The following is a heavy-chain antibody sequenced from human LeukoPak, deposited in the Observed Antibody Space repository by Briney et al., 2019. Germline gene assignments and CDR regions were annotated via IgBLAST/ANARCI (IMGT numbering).Heavy chain of an antibody. CDR1: GGSFSGYY. V-gene: IGHV4-34*01. CDR2: INHSGST. J-gene: IGHJ6*03. Sequence: SETLSLTCAVYGGSFSGYYWSWIRQPPGKGLEWIGEINHSGSTNYNPSLKSRVTISVDTSKNQFSLKLSSVTAADTAVYYCARCKKHYYYYIDVWGKGTTVTVSS. CDR3: ARCKKHYYYYIDV.